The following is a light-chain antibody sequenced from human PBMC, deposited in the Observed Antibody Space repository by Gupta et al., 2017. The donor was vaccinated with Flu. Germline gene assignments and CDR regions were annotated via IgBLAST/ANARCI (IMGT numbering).Light chain of an antibody. Sequence: QPALTQSSSASASLGSSVKLTCTLSSEHSTYTIAWHQQQPGKAPRYLMKVERSGDYTRGSGVPDRLSGSSSGADRHLTISSLQSEDEGDYYCETWHSNSQVFGEGTKLTVL. CDR2: VERSGDY. J-gene: IGLJ2*01. CDR1: SEHSTYT. V-gene: IGLV4-60*03. CDR3: ETWHSNSQV.